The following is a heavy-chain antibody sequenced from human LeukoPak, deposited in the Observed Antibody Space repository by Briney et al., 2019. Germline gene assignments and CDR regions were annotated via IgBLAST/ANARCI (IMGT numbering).Heavy chain of an antibody. J-gene: IGHJ3*02. V-gene: IGHV3-23*01. CDR1: GFTFSSYA. CDR3: ATSMIVVVITPWAFDI. CDR2: ISGSGGST. D-gene: IGHD3-22*01. Sequence: GGSLGLSCAASGFTFSSYAMSWVRQAPGKGLEWVSAISGSGGSTYYADSVKGRFTISRDNSKNTLYLQMNSLRAEDTAVYYCATSMIVVVITPWAFDIWGQGTMVTVSS.